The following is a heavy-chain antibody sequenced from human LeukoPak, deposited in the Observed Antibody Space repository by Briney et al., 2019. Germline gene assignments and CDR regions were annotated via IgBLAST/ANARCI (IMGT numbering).Heavy chain of an antibody. D-gene: IGHD3-16*01. Sequence: GGSLRLSCAASGFRFSDYTMTWVRQAPGKGPEWVSAIGGRGGSTYYADSLGGRFTISRDNSKDMLYLQMNSLKVGDTATYYCGKEGGAWGQGTKVTVSS. CDR3: GKEGGA. J-gene: IGHJ5*02. V-gene: IGHV3-23*01. CDR1: GFRFSDYT. CDR2: IGGRGGST.